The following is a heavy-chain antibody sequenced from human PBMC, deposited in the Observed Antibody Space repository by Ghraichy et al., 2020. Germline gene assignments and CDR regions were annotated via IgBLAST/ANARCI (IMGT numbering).Heavy chain of an antibody. CDR3: ARAGNYYVSSGYDFFDY. CDR2: IYYSGST. CDR1: GGSVSSGSYY. V-gene: IGHV4-61*01. D-gene: IGHD3-22*01. J-gene: IGHJ4*02. Sequence: SETPSLTCTVSGGSVSSGSYYWSWIRQPPGKGLEWIGYIYYSGSTNYNPSLKSRVTISVDTSKNQFSLKLSSVTAADTAVYYCARAGNYYVSSGYDFFDYWGQGTLVTVSS.